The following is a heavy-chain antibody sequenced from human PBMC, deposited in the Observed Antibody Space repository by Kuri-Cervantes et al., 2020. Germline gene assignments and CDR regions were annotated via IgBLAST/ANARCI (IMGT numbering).Heavy chain of an antibody. J-gene: IGHJ5*02. CDR2: IVVGSGNT. CDR1: GFTFTSSA. V-gene: IGHV1-58*01. D-gene: IGHD3-3*01. Sequence: SVKVSCKASGFTFTSSAVQWVRQARGQRLEWIGWIVVGSGNTNYAQKFQERVTITRDMSTSTAYMELSSLRSEDTAVYYCARGGLEWLDLFGWFDPWGQGTLVTVSS. CDR3: ARGGLEWLDLFGWFDP.